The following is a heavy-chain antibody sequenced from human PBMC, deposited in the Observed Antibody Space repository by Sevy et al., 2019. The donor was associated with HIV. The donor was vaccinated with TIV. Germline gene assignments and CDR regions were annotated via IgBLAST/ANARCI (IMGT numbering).Heavy chain of an antibody. V-gene: IGHV3-53*01. J-gene: IGHJ5*02. D-gene: IGHD3-3*01. CDR1: GFTVCSSY. Sequence: GGSLRLSCPASGFTVCSSYMTWVRQPPGKGLEWVSVIYSAGSPYYADSVKGRFTISRDNSKNTLYLQMNNLRADDTAVYYCARGRGVFGAVAINWFDPWGQGALVTVSS. CDR3: ARGRGVFGAVAINWFDP. CDR2: IYSAGSP.